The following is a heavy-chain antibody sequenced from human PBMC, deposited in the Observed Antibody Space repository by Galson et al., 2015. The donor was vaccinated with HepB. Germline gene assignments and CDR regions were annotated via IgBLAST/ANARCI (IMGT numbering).Heavy chain of an antibody. D-gene: IGHD5-18*01. Sequence: SLRLSCAASGFTSSSYGMHWVRQAPGKGLEWVAFIRYDGSNKYYADSVKGRFTISRDNSKNTLYLQMNSLRAEDTAVYYCAKDRLPDTAMVPLDYWGQGTLVTVSS. CDR3: AKDRLPDTAMVPLDY. J-gene: IGHJ4*02. CDR2: IRYDGSNK. V-gene: IGHV3-30*02. CDR1: GFTSSSYG.